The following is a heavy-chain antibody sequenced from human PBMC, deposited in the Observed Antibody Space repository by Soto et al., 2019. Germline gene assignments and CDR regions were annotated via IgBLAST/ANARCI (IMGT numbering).Heavy chain of an antibody. CDR1: GFTFSSYA. CDR3: ARGRDGMDV. Sequence: QVQLVESGGGVVQPGRSLRLSCAASGFTFSSYAMHWVRQAPGKGLEWVAVISYDGSNKYYADSVKGRFTISRDNSKNPVYLQMNSLSAEDTAVYYCARGRDGMDVWGQGTTVTVSS. V-gene: IGHV3-30-3*01. J-gene: IGHJ6*02. CDR2: ISYDGSNK.